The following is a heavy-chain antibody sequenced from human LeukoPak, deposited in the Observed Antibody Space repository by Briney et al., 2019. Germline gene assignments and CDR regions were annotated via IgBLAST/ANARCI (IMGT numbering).Heavy chain of an antibody. D-gene: IGHD4-11*01. J-gene: IGHJ4*02. CDR3: AKEATTVTTGYFDC. Sequence: PGGSLRLSCAASAFTFNNYAMSWVRQAPGKGLEWVSALTGSGITTYYADSVRGRFTISRDNSKNTLYLQMNSLRAEDTAVYYCAKEATTVTTGYFDCWGQGTLVTVSS. CDR2: LTGSGITT. CDR1: AFTFNNYA. V-gene: IGHV3-23*01.